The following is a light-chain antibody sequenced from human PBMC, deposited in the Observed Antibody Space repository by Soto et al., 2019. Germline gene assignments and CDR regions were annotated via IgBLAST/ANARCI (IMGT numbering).Light chain of an antibody. J-gene: IGLJ2*01. V-gene: IGLV1-40*01. CDR3: QSYDSSLSDVV. CDR2: VNR. Sequence: QSVLTQPPSVSGAPGQRVTISCTGSSSNIGAGYDVHWYQQLPGTAPKLLIYVNRNRPSGVPDRFSGSKSGTSAFLAITGLQAEDEADYHCQSYDSSLSDVVFGGGTKLTVL. CDR1: SSNIGAGYD.